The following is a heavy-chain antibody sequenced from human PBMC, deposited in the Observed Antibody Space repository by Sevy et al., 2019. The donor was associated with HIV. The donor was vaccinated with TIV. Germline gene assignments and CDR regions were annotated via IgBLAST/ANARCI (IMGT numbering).Heavy chain of an antibody. CDR1: GFTVNTNY. V-gene: IGHV3-66*02. CDR3: ARETKAVAFSWYYYYMDV. D-gene: IGHD6-19*01. CDR2: TFIAGRT. J-gene: IGHJ6*03. Sequence: GGSLRLSCAASGFTVNTNYMTWVRQSPGKGLEWVSLTFIAGRTYYADSVKDRFTISSDNSRNTVYLQMNSLRLEDTGVYYCARETKAVAFSWYYYYMDVWGKGTTVTVSS.